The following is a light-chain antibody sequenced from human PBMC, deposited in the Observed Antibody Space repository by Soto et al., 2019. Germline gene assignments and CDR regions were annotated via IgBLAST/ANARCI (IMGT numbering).Light chain of an antibody. CDR1: QSVSSSY. CDR2: GAS. CDR3: QQYGSSQT. Sequence: EIVLTQSPGTLSLSPGERATLSCRASQSVSSSYLAWYQQKPGQAPRLLIYGASSRATGIPDRFSGSGSGKYFTLIISRLEPEDFAVYYCQQYGSSQTFGQGTKVEIK. J-gene: IGKJ1*01. V-gene: IGKV3-20*01.